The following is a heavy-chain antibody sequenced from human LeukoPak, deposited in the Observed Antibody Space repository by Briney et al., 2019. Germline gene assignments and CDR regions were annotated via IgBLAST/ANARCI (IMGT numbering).Heavy chain of an antibody. CDR1: GGSISNYY. CDR2: IYDSGNT. Sequence: SETLSLTCTVSGGSISNYYWSWIRQPPGKGLEWIGYIYDSGNTKYNPSLKSRVTISVDTSKNQFSLKLSSVTAADTAVYYCARDVHYYDSSGYYKDWFDPWGQGTLVTVSS. J-gene: IGHJ5*02. D-gene: IGHD3-22*01. V-gene: IGHV4-59*12. CDR3: ARDVHYYDSSGYYKDWFDP.